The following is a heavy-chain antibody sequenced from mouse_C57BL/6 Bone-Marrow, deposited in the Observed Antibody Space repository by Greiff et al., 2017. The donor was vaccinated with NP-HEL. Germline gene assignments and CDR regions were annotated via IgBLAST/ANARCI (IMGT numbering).Heavy chain of an antibody. CDR3: ALLTGSFDY. Sequence: VQLQQPGAELVRPGSSVKLSCKASGYTFTSYWKDWVKQRPGQGLEWIGNIYPSDSETHYNQKFKDKATLTVDKSSSTAYMQLSCLTSGDSAVYYCALLTGSFDYWGKGTTLTVSS. CDR2: IYPSDSET. V-gene: IGHV1-61*01. D-gene: IGHD4-1*01. CDR1: GYTFTSYW. J-gene: IGHJ2*01.